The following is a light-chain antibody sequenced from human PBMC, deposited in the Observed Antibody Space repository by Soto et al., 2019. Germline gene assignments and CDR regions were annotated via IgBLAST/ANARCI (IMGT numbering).Light chain of an antibody. CDR1: QGFSSY. J-gene: IGKJ5*01. Sequence: DIQLTQSPSSLSASVGDRVTITCRVSQGFSSYLNWYRPRPGKVPKLLICNSSTLQSGVPSRFSGSGSGTDFTLTISSPQPEDFSTYYCQQSYSTPRITFGQGTRLEIK. V-gene: IGKV1-39*01. CDR3: QQSYSTPRIT. CDR2: NSS.